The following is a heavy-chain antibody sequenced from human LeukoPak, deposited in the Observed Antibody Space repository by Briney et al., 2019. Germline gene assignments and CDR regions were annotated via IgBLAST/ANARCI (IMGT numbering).Heavy chain of an antibody. D-gene: IGHD3-10*01. CDR1: GGSFNGYY. V-gene: IGHV4-34*01. J-gene: IGHJ4*02. Sequence: SETLSLTCAVYGGSFNGYYWTWIRQTPGKGLEWIGEINSSGSLNYNPSLKSRVTISVDTSKNQFSLKLKSGTSADTAVYYCARLRRYEFGSGRLDYWGQGTLVSVSS. CDR2: INSSGSL. CDR3: ARLRRYEFGSGRLDY.